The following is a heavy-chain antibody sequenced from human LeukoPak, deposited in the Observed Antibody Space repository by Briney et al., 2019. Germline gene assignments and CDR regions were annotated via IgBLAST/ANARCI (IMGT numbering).Heavy chain of an antibody. Sequence: KTSETLSLTCTVSGGSISSYYWSWIRQPPGKGLEWIGYIYYSGSTNYNPSLKSRVTISVDTSKNQFSLKLSSVTAADTAVYYCASGKDFWSGYCQFDPGGQGTLVTVSS. CDR1: GGSISSYY. D-gene: IGHD3-3*01. CDR2: IYYSGST. CDR3: ASGKDFWSGYCQFDP. V-gene: IGHV4-59*01. J-gene: IGHJ5*02.